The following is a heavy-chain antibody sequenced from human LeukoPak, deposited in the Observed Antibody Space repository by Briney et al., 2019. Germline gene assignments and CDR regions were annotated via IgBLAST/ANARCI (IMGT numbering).Heavy chain of an antibody. V-gene: IGHV3-23*01. J-gene: IGHJ4*02. D-gene: IGHD3-22*01. CDR1: GFTFSSYA. CDR2: ISGSAGST. CDR3: AKRSAWDYYDSSGYYLTGGHFDY. Sequence: QPGGSLRLSCAASGFTFSSYAMSWVRQAPGKGLEWVSAISGSAGSTYYADSVKGRFTISRDNSKNTLYLQMNSLRAEDTAVYYCAKRSAWDYYDSSGYYLTGGHFDYWGQGTLVTVSS.